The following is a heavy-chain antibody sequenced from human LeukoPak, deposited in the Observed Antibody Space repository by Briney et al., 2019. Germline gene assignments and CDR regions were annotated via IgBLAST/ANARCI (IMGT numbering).Heavy chain of an antibody. CDR3: AREGVRGSQALDAFDI. CDR1: GFTFSDHY. D-gene: IGHD3-10*01. V-gene: IGHV3-11*05. J-gene: IGHJ3*02. CDR2: ISSSGSNT. Sequence: PGGSLRLFCAASGFTFSDHYMSWIRQAPGRGLEWVSCISSSGSNTDYADSVKGRFTISRDNAKNSLYLQMNSLRAEDTAVYFCAREGVRGSQALDAFDIWGQGTMVTVSS.